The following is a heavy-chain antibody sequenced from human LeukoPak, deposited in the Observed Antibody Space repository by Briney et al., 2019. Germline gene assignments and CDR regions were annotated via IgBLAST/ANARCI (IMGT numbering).Heavy chain of an antibody. V-gene: IGHV4-31*03. CDR2: IDYSGSS. CDR3: AREVLVSNWLDP. J-gene: IGHJ5*02. D-gene: IGHD3-3*01. CDR1: GESLSSSGYY. Sequence: SETLSLTCKVSGESLSSSGYYWSWVRQHPGKGLEWIGSIDYSGSSHYNPSLKSRVIISEDTSNNQFSLRLSSVTAADTAVYFCAREVLVSNWLDPWGQGAPVTVSS.